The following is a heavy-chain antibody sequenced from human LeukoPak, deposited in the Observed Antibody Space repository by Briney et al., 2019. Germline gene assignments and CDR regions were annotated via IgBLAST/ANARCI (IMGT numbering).Heavy chain of an antibody. D-gene: IGHD5-12*01. CDR1: GYSFTSYW. V-gene: IGHV5-51*01. J-gene: IGHJ4*02. Sequence: GESLKISCKGSGYSFTSYWIGWVRQMPGKGLEWMGIIYPGDSDTRYSPSFQGQVTISADKSISTAYLQWSSLKASDTAMYYCARLEAGEWLRPYYFDYWGQGTLVTVSS. CDR2: IYPGDSDT. CDR3: ARLEAGEWLRPYYFDY.